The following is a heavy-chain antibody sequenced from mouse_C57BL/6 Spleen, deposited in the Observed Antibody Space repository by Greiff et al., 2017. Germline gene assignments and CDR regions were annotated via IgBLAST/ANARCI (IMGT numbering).Heavy chain of an antibody. CDR1: GFTFSDYG. CDR2: ISSGSSTI. D-gene: IGHD1-1*01. Sequence: EVKLMESGGGLVKPGGSLKLSCAASGFTFSDYGMHWVRQAPEKGLEWVAYISSGSSTIYYADTVKGRFTISRDNAKNTLFLQMTSLRSEDTAMYYCARAGNYYGSSYPYYFDYWGQGTTLTVSS. J-gene: IGHJ2*01. CDR3: ARAGNYYGSSYPYYFDY. V-gene: IGHV5-17*01.